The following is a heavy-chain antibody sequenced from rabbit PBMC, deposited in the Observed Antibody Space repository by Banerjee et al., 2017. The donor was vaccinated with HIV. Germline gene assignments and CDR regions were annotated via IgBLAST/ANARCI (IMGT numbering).Heavy chain of an antibody. CDR3: ARDLAGVIGWNFDL. CDR2: IVAGGSGTT. J-gene: IGHJ4*01. Sequence: QEQLEESGGDLVQPEGSLTLTCKASGFSFSNNAMCWVRQAPGKGLEWIACIVAGGSGTTYYATWAKGRFTISESSSTTVTLQMTSLTAADTATYFCARDLAGVIGWNFDLWGPGTLVTVS. D-gene: IGHD4-1*01. CDR1: GFSFSNNA. V-gene: IGHV1S45*01.